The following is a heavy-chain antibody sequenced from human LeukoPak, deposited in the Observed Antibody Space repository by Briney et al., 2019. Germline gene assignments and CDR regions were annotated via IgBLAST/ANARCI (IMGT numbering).Heavy chain of an antibody. CDR1: GGSVSSGSYL. D-gene: IGHD5-24*01. Sequence: SETLSLTCTVSGGSVSSGSYLWSWIRQPPGKGLEWIGYISYSGSTNHNPSLKSRVTISVDTSKNQFSLKLTSVTAADTAVYYCAKGDAYNPSSFYGVDVWGQGTTVTVSS. J-gene: IGHJ6*02. CDR3: AKGDAYNPSSFYGVDV. V-gene: IGHV4-61*01. CDR2: ISYSGST.